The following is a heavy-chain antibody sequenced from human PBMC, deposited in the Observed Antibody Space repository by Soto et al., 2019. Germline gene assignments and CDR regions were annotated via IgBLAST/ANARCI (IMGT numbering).Heavy chain of an antibody. CDR1: GGSISNYY. Sequence: QVQLQQSGPGLVKPSETLSLTCTVSGGSISNYYWSWIRQTAGKGLEWIGRISSSGSTNYTPSLKSPLTMSIDTSEKQFSLNLRSVTAADTAVYYCARDATILTSAMDAWGQGTTVTVSS. V-gene: IGHV4-4*07. CDR3: ARDATILTSAMDA. CDR2: ISSSGST. J-gene: IGHJ6*02. D-gene: IGHD3-3*01.